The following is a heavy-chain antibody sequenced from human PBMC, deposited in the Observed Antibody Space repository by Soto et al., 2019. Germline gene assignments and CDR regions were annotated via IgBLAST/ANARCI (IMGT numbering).Heavy chain of an antibody. V-gene: IGHV3-64D*06. CDR2: ISSNGGST. J-gene: IGHJ4*02. D-gene: IGHD4-17*01. CDR1: GFSFSTYA. Sequence: PGGSLRLSCSASGFSFSTYALHWVRQAPGKGLEYVSGISSNGGSTHYADSVEGRFTISRDNSKNTLYLHMSSLRPEDTAVYYCVRGLKGRTTAHDHWGQGTLVTVSS. CDR3: VRGLKGRTTAHDH.